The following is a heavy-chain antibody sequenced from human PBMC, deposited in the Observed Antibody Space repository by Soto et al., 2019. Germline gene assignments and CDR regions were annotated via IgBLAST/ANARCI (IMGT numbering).Heavy chain of an antibody. CDR1: GGTFSSYT. V-gene: IGHV1-69*02. CDR3: ARLVDTADFDY. D-gene: IGHD5-18*01. J-gene: IGHJ4*02. CDR2: IIPILGIA. Sequence: QIQLVQSGAEVKKPGSSVKVSCKASGGTFSSYTISWVRQAPGQGLEWMGRIIPILGIANYAQKFQGRVTITADKSTSTAYMELSSLRSEDTAVYYCARLVDTADFDYWGQGTLVTVSS.